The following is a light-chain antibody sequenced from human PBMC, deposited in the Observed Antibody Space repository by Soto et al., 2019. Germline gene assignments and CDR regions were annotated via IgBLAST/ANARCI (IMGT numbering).Light chain of an antibody. V-gene: IGLV2-8*01. J-gene: IGLJ2*01. CDR1: SSDVGGYNY. CDR3: RPFVGGGNTVI. Sequence: QSVLTQPPSASGSLGQSVTISCTGTSSDVGGYNYVSWHQQHPGKAPKLMIYEVTKRPSGVTDHFSGSKSGNTASLTVSGLQGEDEDDYYCRPFVGGGNTVIFEGGIKLTVL. CDR2: EVT.